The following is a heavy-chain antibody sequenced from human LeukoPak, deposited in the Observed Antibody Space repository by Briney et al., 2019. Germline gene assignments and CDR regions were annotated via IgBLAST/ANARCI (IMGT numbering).Heavy chain of an antibody. V-gene: IGHV4-59*01. CDR3: ARESADSNPCYGMDV. J-gene: IGHJ6*02. CDR2: IYYSGST. CDR1: GGSISSYY. Sequence: SETLSLTCTVSGGSISSYYWSWIRQPPGKGLEWIGYIYYSGSTNYNPSLKSRVTISVDTSKNQFSLKLSSVTAADTAVYYCARESADSNPCYGMDVWGQGTTVTVSS. D-gene: IGHD4-11*01.